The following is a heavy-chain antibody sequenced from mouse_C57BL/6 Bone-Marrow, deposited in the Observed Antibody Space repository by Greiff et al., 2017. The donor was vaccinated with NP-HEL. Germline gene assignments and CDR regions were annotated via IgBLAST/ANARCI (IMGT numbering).Heavy chain of an antibody. CDR3: ARGGFYYYGSSLYYFDY. J-gene: IGHJ2*01. D-gene: IGHD1-1*01. Sequence: EVQLQQSGPELVKPGASVKISCKASGYTFTDYYMNWVKQSHGKSLEWIGDINPNNGGTSYNQKFKGKATLTVDKSSSTAYMELRSLTSEDSAVYYCARGGFYYYGSSLYYFDYWGQGTTLTVSS. CDR1: GYTFTDYY. CDR2: INPNNGGT. V-gene: IGHV1-26*01.